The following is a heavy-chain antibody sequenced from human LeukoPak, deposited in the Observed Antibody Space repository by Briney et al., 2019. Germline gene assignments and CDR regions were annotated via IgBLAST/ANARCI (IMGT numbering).Heavy chain of an antibody. CDR1: GFTFSAYN. CDR3: ATVASSGALEQTFFS. V-gene: IGHV3-48*04. J-gene: IGHJ5*01. Sequence: GGSLRLSCAASGFTFSAYNMNWVRQAPGKGLEWVSFITSNGGLIHYTDSVMGRFTISRDNAENSLYLQMNSLRVDDTGVYYFATVASSGALEQTFFSCGHGTLV. D-gene: IGHD3-10*01. CDR2: ITSNGGLI.